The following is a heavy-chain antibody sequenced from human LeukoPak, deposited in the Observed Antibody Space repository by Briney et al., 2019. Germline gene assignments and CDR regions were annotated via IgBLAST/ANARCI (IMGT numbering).Heavy chain of an antibody. Sequence: ASVKVSCKASGYTFTSYDINWVRQAPGQGLEWMGWMNPNSGNTGYAQKFQGRVTMTRNTSISTAYMELSSLRSEDTAVYYCAREGSGWSTFDYWGQGTLVTVSS. J-gene: IGHJ4*02. D-gene: IGHD6-19*01. CDR1: GYTFTSYD. V-gene: IGHV1-8*01. CDR3: AREGSGWSTFDY. CDR2: MNPNSGNT.